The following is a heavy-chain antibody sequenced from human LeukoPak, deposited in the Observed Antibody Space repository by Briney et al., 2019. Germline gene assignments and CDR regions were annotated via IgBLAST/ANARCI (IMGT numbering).Heavy chain of an antibody. D-gene: IGHD3-22*01. CDR2: INPNSGGT. CDR3: AREDYYDSGSNDY. V-gene: IGHV1-2*02. CDR1: GYTFTGYY. Sequence: ASVKVSCKASGYTFTGYYMHWVRQAPGQGLEWMGWINPNSGGTNYAQKFQGRVTITRNTSISTAYMELSSLRSEDTAMYYCAREDYYDSGSNDYWGQGTLVTVSS. J-gene: IGHJ4*02.